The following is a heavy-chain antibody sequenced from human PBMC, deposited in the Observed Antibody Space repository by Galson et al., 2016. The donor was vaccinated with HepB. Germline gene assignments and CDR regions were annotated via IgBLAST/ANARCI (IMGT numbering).Heavy chain of an antibody. CDR1: GFTFGKYA. CDR2: ISYDGSDQ. V-gene: IGHV3-30*04. CDR3: ARGGTAIPSLLAY. Sequence: SLRLSCAASGFTFGKYAMHWVRQAPGKGPEWVAVISYDGSDQYYADSVKGRFTISRDSSKGTLYLQMNSLRDEDTAVYFCARGGTAIPSLLAYWGQGTLVTVSS. D-gene: IGHD2-2*01. J-gene: IGHJ4*02.